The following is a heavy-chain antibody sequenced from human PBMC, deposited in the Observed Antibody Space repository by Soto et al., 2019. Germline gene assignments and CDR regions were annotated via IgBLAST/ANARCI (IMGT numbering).Heavy chain of an antibody. V-gene: IGHV1-18*01. CDR2: ISAYNGNT. D-gene: IGHD3-3*01. CDR3: ARARGHYDFWSGDNWFDH. Sequence: QVQLVQSGADVKKPGASVKVSCKASGYTFTSYGISWVRQAPGQGLEWMGWISAYNGNTNYAQKLQGRVTMTTDTSTSTAYMELRSLRSDDTAVYYCARARGHYDFWSGDNWFDHWGQGTLVTVSS. J-gene: IGHJ5*02. CDR1: GYTFTSYG.